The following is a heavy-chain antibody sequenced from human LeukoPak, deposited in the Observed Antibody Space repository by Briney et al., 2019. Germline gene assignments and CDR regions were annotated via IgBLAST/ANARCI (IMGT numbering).Heavy chain of an antibody. CDR2: ISGSGGST. Sequence: GGSLRLSCAASGFTFSSYAMSWVRQAPGKGLEWVSSISGSGGSTYYADSVKGRFTISRDNSKNTLYLQMNSLRVDDTALYYCAKGGSSWSYYFDYWGQGTLVTVSS. J-gene: IGHJ4*02. CDR1: GFTFSSYA. CDR3: AKGGSSWSYYFDY. D-gene: IGHD6-13*01. V-gene: IGHV3-23*01.